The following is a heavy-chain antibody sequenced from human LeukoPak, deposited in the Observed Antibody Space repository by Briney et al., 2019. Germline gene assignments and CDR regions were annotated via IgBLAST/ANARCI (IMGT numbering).Heavy chain of an antibody. J-gene: IGHJ4*02. CDR2: ISAYNGNT. D-gene: IGHD3-22*01. Sequence: ASVKVSCKASGYTFTSYGISWVRQAPGQGLEWMGWISAYNGNTNYAQKLQGGVTMTTDTSTSTAYMELRSLRSDDTAVYYCARAYVSDDYDSSGYPIFDYWGQGTLVTVSS. V-gene: IGHV1-18*01. CDR3: ARAYVSDDYDSSGYPIFDY. CDR1: GYTFTSYG.